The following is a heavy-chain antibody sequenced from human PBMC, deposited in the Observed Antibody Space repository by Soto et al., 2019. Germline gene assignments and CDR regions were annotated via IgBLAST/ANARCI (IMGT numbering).Heavy chain of an antibody. CDR3: AKGVPTFVNYFGP. CDR1: GFTFSSYA. CDR2: ISNSGHSA. Sequence: EQLLQSGGGLVQPGGSLRLSCVASGFTFSSYAMNWVRQAPGKGLEWISVISNSGHSAYYADSVKGRFTISRDNSKNTLYLQIKSLRVEDTAAYYCAKGVPTFVNYFGPWGQGTLVTVSS. J-gene: IGHJ5*02. D-gene: IGHD2-2*01. V-gene: IGHV3-23*01.